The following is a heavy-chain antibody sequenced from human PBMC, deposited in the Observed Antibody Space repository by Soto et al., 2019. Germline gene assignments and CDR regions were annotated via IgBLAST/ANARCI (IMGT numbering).Heavy chain of an antibody. CDR2: IYDSGST. D-gene: IGHD3-22*01. Sequence: QLQLQESGPGLVKPSETLSLTCTVSGGSISSSSYYWGWIRQPPGKGLEWIGSIYDSGSTYYNPSLKSRVTISVDTSKNQFSRKLSSVTAADTAVYYCASSGVYYYDSSGYFDYWGQGTLVTVSS. V-gene: IGHV4-39*01. CDR1: GGSISSSSYY. CDR3: ASSGVYYYDSSGYFDY. J-gene: IGHJ4*02.